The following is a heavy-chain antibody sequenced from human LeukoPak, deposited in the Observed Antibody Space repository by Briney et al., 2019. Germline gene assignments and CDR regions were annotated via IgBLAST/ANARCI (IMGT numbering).Heavy chain of an antibody. CDR3: ARLGEGYVTASIDY. J-gene: IGHJ4*02. Sequence: SETLSLTCTVSGGSISSGDYYWSWIRQPPGKGLEWIGYIYYSGSTNYNPSLKSRVTISVDTSKNQFSLKLSSVTAADTAVYYCARLGEGYVTASIDYWGQGTLVTVSS. V-gene: IGHV4-61*08. D-gene: IGHD2-21*02. CDR2: IYYSGST. CDR1: GGSISSGDYY.